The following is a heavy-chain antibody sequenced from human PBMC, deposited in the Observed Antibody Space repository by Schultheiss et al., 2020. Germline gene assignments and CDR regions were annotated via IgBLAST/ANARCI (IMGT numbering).Heavy chain of an antibody. CDR2: IYYSGST. CDR3: ASPTDRGGGYYDSRIDAFDI. D-gene: IGHD3-22*01. J-gene: IGHJ3*02. CDR1: GGSFSSYY. V-gene: IGHV4-34*01. Sequence: ETLSLTCAVYGGSFSSYYWSWIRQPPGKGLEWIGSIYYSGSTYYNPSLKSRVTISVDTSKNQFSLKLSSVTAADTAVYYCASPTDRGGGYYDSRIDAFDIWGQGTMVTVSS.